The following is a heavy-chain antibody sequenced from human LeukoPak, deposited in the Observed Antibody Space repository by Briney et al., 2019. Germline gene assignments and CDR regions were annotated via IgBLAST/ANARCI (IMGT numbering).Heavy chain of an antibody. CDR3: ARDSTPKSPFDAFDI. J-gene: IGHJ3*02. CDR2: ISSSGSTM. V-gene: IGHV3-48*04. Sequence: PGGSLRLSCAVSGLTFSSYSMNWVRQAPGKGLEWLSYISSSGSTMYYADSVKGRFTISRDNARNSLYLQMNSLRAEDTAVYYCARDSTPKSPFDAFDIWGQGTMVTVSS. CDR1: GLTFSSYS.